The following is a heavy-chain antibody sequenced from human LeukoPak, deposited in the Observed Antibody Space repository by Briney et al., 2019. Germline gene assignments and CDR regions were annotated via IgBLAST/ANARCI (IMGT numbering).Heavy chain of an antibody. CDR1: GYSISSGYY. CDR3: ARLTGYCSSTSCYYFDY. D-gene: IGHD2-2*01. J-gene: IGHJ4*02. CDR2: IYHSGST. V-gene: IGHV4-38-2*01. Sequence: SETLSLTCAVSGYSISSGYYWGWIRQPPGKGLEWIGSIYHSGSTYYNPSLKSRVTISVDTSKNQFSPKLSSVTAADTAVYYCARLTGYCSSTSCYYFDYWGQGTLVTVSS.